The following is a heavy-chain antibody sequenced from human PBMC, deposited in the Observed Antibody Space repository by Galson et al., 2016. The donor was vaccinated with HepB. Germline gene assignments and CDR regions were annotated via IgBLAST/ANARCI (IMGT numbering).Heavy chain of an antibody. J-gene: IGHJ5*02. CDR2: IWYDGSNE. CDR3: ARGRYGTVSFDL. V-gene: IGHV3-33*01. D-gene: IGHD1-1*01. Sequence: SLRLSCAASGFSFGSYAMHWVRQAPGKGLDWVAVIWYDGSNENYADSVKGRFIISRDNSRNTLYLQMNSLRPEDTAIYFCARGRYGTVSFDLWGQGALVAVSA. CDR1: GFSFGSYA.